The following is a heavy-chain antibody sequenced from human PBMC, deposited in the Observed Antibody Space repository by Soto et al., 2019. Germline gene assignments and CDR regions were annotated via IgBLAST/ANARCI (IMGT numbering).Heavy chain of an antibody. V-gene: IGHV1-8*01. CDR2: MNPNSGNT. CDR3: ARVQIQELENIFDY. D-gene: IGHD3-3*01. Sequence: GASVKVSCKSSGYTFTSYEINWVRQATGQGLEWMGWMNPNSGNTGYAQKFQGRVTMTRNTSISTAYMELSSLRSEDTAVYFCARVQIQELENIFDYWGQGTLVTVSS. CDR1: GYTFTSYE. J-gene: IGHJ4*02.